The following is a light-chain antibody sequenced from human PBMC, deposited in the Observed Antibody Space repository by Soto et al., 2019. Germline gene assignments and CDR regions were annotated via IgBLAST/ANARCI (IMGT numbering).Light chain of an antibody. CDR2: EVS. CDR1: SSDIGDYDY. J-gene: IGLJ1*01. CDR3: NSYASGNTRV. V-gene: IGLV2-14*01. Sequence: QSALTKPASVSGSPGQSITISCTGTSSDIGDYDYVSWYQQHPGKAPKLLISEVSNRPSGVSNRFSGSKSGNTASLTISGLQAEDEADYYCNSYASGNTRVFGTGTKVTVL.